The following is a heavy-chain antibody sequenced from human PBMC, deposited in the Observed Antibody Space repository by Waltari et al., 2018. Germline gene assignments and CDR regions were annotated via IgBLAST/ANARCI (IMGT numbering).Heavy chain of an antibody. CDR3: ARDPIAVAGKGSY. V-gene: IGHV4-61*02. CDR1: GGSISRGSYY. Sequence: QVQLQESGPGLVKPSQTLSLTCTVSGGSISRGSYYWSWIRQPAGKGLEWIGRIYTSGSTNYNPSLKSRVTISVDTSKNQFSLKLSSVTAADTAVYYCARDPIAVAGKGSYWGQGTLVTVSS. J-gene: IGHJ4*02. D-gene: IGHD6-19*01. CDR2: IYTSGST.